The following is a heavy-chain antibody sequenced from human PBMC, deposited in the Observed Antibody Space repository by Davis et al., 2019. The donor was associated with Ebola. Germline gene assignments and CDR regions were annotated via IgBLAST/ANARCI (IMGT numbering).Heavy chain of an antibody. CDR2: IYYSGST. Sequence: SETLSLTCTVSGGSISSYYWSWIRQPPGKGLEWIGYIYYSGSTNYNPSLKSRVTISVDTSKNQFSLKLSSVTAADTAVYYCARCSSGCYGLDYWGQGTLVTVSS. CDR1: GGSISSYY. D-gene: IGHD6-19*01. CDR3: ARCSSGCYGLDY. V-gene: IGHV4-59*08. J-gene: IGHJ4*02.